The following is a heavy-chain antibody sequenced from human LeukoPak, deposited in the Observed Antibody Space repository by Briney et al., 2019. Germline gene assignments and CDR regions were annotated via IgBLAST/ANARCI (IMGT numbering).Heavy chain of an antibody. J-gene: IGHJ2*01. Sequence: LRLSCAASGFTFSSYAMSWVRQPPGKGLEWIGYISHSGSTYYNPSLKSRVTISVDRSKNQFSLKLTSVTAADTAVYYCARYSSTWPYWYFDLWGRGTLVTVSS. CDR3: ARYSSTWPYWYFDL. D-gene: IGHD6-13*01. CDR1: GFTFSSYA. CDR2: ISHSGST. V-gene: IGHV4-30-2*01.